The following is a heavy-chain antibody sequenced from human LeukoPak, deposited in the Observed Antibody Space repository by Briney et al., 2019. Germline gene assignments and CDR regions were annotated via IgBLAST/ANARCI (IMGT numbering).Heavy chain of an antibody. V-gene: IGHV4-34*01. CDR3: ARGRITMVRGVIGGCYFDY. CDR2: INHSGST. D-gene: IGHD3-10*01. Sequence: KPSETMSLTCAVYGGSFSGYYWSWIRQPPGKGLEWIGEINHSGSTNYNPSLKSRVTISVDTSKNQFSLKLSSVTAADTAVYYCARGRITMVRGVIGGCYFDYWGQGTLVTVSS. J-gene: IGHJ4*02. CDR1: GGSFSGYY.